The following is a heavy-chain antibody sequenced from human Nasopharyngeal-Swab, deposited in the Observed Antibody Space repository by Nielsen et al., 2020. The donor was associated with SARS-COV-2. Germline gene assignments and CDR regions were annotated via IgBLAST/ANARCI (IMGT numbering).Heavy chain of an antibody. CDR1: GFTFSSYG. J-gene: IGHJ4*02. Sequence: GESLKISCAASGFTFSSYGMHWVRQAPGKGLEWVAVIWYDGSNKYYADSAKGRFTISRDNSKNTLYLQMNSLRAEDTAVYYCARDFPFGGDVVYWGQGTLGTVSS. V-gene: IGHV3-33*01. CDR2: IWYDGSNK. D-gene: IGHD3-10*01. CDR3: ARDFPFGGDVVY.